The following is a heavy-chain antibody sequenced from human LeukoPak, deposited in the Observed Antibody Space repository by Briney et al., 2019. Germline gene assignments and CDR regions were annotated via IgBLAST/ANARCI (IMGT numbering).Heavy chain of an antibody. J-gene: IGHJ3*02. CDR1: GFTFSSYS. Sequence: GGSLRLSCAASGFTFSSYSMNWVRQAPGKGLEWVSSISSSSSYIYYADSVKGRFTIPRDNAKNSLYLQMNSLRAEDTAVYYCAKFPDYDYVWGSYRNDAFDIWGQGTMVTVSS. D-gene: IGHD3-16*02. CDR3: AKFPDYDYVWGSYRNDAFDI. CDR2: ISSSSSYI. V-gene: IGHV3-21*01.